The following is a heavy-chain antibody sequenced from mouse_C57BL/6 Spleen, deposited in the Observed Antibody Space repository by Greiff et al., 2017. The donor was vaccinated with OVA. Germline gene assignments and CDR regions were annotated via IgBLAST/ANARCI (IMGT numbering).Heavy chain of an antibody. D-gene: IGHD2-5*01. CDR1: GYAFSSSW. J-gene: IGHJ3*01. V-gene: IGHV1-82*01. CDR2: IYPGDGDT. Sequence: VQLQQSGPELVKPGASVKISCKASGYAFSSSWMNWMKQRPGKGLEWIGRIYPGDGDTNYNGKFKGKATLTADKSSSTAYMQLSSLTSEDSAVYFCARPYYSNAAWFAYWGQGTLVTVSA. CDR3: ARPYYSNAAWFAY.